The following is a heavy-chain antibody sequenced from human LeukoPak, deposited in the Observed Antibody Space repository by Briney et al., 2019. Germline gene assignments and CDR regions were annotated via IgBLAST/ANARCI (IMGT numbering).Heavy chain of an antibody. J-gene: IGHJ4*02. CDR3: AKDLCSGGSCYPSSGFDY. Sequence: GRSLRLPCAASGFTFSSYGMHWVRQAPGKGLEWVAVISYDGSNKYYADSVKGRFTISRDNSKNTLYLQMNSLRAEDTAVYYCAKDLCSGGSCYPSSGFDYWGQGTLVTVSS. D-gene: IGHD2-15*01. CDR1: GFTFSSYG. V-gene: IGHV3-30*18. CDR2: ISYDGSNK.